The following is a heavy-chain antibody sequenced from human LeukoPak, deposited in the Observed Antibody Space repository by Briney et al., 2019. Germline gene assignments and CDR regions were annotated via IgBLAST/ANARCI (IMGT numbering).Heavy chain of an antibody. J-gene: IGHJ6*04. V-gene: IGHV3-23*01. CDR1: GFTFTSYS. CDR2: VGRSGGNT. Sequence: PGGSLRLSRGVSGFTFTSYSMSWVRQAPGKGLEWVSGVGRSGGNTYYADPVKGRFTISRDTSKHTVQLQMAVLTVEHAAYYYGVKDRPCDMCMPMDAWGKGTAVTVSS. CDR3: VKDRPCDMCMPMDA. D-gene: IGHD2-2*01.